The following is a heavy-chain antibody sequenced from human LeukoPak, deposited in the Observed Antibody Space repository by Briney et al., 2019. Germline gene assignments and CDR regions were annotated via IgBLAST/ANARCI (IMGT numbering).Heavy chain of an antibody. CDR1: GFTFSSYG. D-gene: IGHD2-2*01. Sequence: GGSLRLSCAASGFTFSSYGMSWVRQAPGEGLEWVSAISGSGGSTYYADSVKGRFTISRDNSKNTLYLQMNSLRAEDTAVYYCAKDLSASSPYYMDVWGKGTTVTISS. J-gene: IGHJ6*03. V-gene: IGHV3-23*01. CDR3: AKDLSASSPYYMDV. CDR2: ISGSGGST.